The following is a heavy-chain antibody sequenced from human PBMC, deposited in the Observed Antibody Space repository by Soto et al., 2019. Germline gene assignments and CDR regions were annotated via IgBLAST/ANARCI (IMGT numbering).Heavy chain of an antibody. J-gene: IGHJ4*02. CDR1: GFTFSSYG. D-gene: IGHD3-22*01. CDR2: ISYDGSNK. Sequence: QVQLVESGGGMVQPGRSLRLSCAASGFTFSSYGMHWVRQAPGKGLEWVAVISYDGSNKYYADSVKGRFTISRDNSKNTLYLQMNSLRAEDTAVYYCAKAPYYYDSSLDYWGQGTLVTVSS. V-gene: IGHV3-30*18. CDR3: AKAPYYYDSSLDY.